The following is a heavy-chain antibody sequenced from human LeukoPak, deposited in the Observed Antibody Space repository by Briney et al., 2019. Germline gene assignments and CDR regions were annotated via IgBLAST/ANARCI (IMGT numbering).Heavy chain of an antibody. V-gene: IGHV3-30*18. CDR3: AKAFYGGNSGYSDY. Sequence: PGGSLRLSCAASGFTFSSYGMHWVRQAPGKGLEWVAVISYDGSNKYCADSVKGRFTISRDNSKNTLYLQMNSLRAEDTAVYYCAKAFYGGNSGYSDYWGQGTLVTVSS. J-gene: IGHJ4*02. D-gene: IGHD4-23*01. CDR2: ISYDGSNK. CDR1: GFTFSSYG.